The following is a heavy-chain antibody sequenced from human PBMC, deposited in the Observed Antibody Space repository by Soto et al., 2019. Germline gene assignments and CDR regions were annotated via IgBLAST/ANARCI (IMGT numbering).Heavy chain of an antibody. CDR3: ARLFLEYSSSSAWFDP. CDR1: GFMFSDYA. D-gene: IGHD6-6*01. CDR2: FSRTDNTV. J-gene: IGHJ5*02. V-gene: IGHV3-48*03. Sequence: GGSLRLSCAASGFMFSDYAMDWVRQAPGKGLEWVSYFSRTDNTVQYADSVKGRFTISRDNSKNTLYLQMKSLRAEDTAVYYCARLFLEYSSSSAWFDPWGQGTVVTVSS.